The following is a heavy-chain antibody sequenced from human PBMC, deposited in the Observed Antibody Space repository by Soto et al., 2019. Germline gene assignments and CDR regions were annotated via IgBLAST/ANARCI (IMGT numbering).Heavy chain of an antibody. CDR2: LWADGRTR. V-gene: IGHV3-33*01. CDR3: AREVAVAGVPPGGAFQV. CDR1: GFTLSSYG. Sequence: QVQLVESGGGVVQPGTSLRLSCAASGFTLSSYGMHWVRQSPGKGLEGVAVLWADGRTRYYADSVGGRCTISRDISKHTLSLLMNSLRADDTAIYYCAREVAVAGVPPGGAFQVWGQGTMVTVSS. D-gene: IGHD6-19*01. J-gene: IGHJ3*01.